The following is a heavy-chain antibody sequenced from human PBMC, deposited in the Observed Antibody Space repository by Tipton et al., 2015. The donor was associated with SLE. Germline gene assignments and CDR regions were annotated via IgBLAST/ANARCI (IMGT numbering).Heavy chain of an antibody. D-gene: IGHD6-19*01. CDR3: ARGDNSGWYFFDY. J-gene: IGHJ4*02. Sequence: TLSLTCTVSGGSISSYYWSWIRQPAGKGLEWIGRIYSSGTTNYYPSLKSRVTMSVDTSKNQFSLKLASVTAADTAVYYCARGDNSGWYFFDYWGQGSLVTVSS. CDR1: GGSISSYY. V-gene: IGHV4-4*07. CDR2: IYSSGTT.